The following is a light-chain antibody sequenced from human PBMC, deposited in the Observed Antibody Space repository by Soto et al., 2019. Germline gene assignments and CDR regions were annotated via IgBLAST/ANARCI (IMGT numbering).Light chain of an antibody. CDR2: GNS. Sequence: QSVLTQPPSVSGAPGQRVTISCTGSSSNIGAGYDVHWYQQLPGTAPKLLIYGNSNRPSGVPDRFSGSKSGTSASLAITGLQAEDEADSYCQSYDSSVVFGGGTKLTVL. CDR3: QSYDSSVV. J-gene: IGLJ2*01. V-gene: IGLV1-40*01. CDR1: SSNIGAGYD.